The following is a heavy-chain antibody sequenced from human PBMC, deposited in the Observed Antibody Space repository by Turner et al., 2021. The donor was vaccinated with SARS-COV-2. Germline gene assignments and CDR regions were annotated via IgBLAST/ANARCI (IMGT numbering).Heavy chain of an antibody. CDR2: IYSGGST. V-gene: IGHV3-53*01. CDR1: GYTVSSNY. D-gene: IGHD2-15*01. J-gene: IGHJ4*02. CDR3: ARDLGGLRFDY. Sequence: DVQLVESGGALTHPRRFLRLSCAASGYTVSSNYMSWVRQAPVKGLEWVSVIYSGGSTFYADSVKGRFTISRDNSKNTLYLQMNSLRAEDTAVYYCARDLGGLRFDYWGQGTLVTVSS.